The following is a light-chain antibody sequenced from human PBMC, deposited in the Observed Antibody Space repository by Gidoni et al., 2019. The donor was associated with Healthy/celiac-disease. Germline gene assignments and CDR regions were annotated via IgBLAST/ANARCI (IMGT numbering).Light chain of an antibody. V-gene: IGLV3-1*01. CDR3: QAWDSSTVV. J-gene: IGLJ2*01. CDR1: KLGDKY. Sequence: SYELTQPPPVSVSPGQTASITCSGDKLGDKYACWYQQTPGQSPVLVIYQDSKRPSGIPERFSGSNSGNTATLTISGTQAMDEADYYCQAWDSSTVVFGGGNKLTVL. CDR2: QDS.